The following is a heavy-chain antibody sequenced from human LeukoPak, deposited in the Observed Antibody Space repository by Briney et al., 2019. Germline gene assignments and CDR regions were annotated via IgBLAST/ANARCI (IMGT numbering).Heavy chain of an antibody. CDR3: AKGRYFDWSFDY. CDR1: GFTFSSYA. J-gene: IGHJ4*02. CDR2: ISGSGGST. V-gene: IGHV3-23*01. D-gene: IGHD3-9*01. Sequence: GGSLRLSCAASGFTFSSYAMSWVRQAPGKGLEWVSAISGSGGSTYYADSVRGRFTISRDNSKNTLYLQMNSLRAEDTAVYYCAKGRYFDWSFDYWGQGTLVTVSS.